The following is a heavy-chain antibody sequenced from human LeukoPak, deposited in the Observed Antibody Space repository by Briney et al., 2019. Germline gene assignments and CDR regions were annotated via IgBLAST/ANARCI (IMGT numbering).Heavy chain of an antibody. Sequence: SQSLSLTRTLSAGSVSSYYCSWIRQPPRNGLEWVGYIYYSGSTNYNPTLKSRVTISVDTSKNQFSLKLSSVTAADTAVYYCARAEDVTRIVVGAFDIWGQGTMVTVSS. V-gene: IGHV4-59*02. CDR2: IYYSGST. J-gene: IGHJ3*02. D-gene: IGHD3-22*01. CDR3: ARAEDVTRIVVGAFDI. CDR1: AGSVSSYY.